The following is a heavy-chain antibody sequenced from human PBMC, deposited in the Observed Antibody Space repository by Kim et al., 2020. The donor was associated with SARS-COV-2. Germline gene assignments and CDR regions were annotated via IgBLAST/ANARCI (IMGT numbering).Heavy chain of an antibody. CDR2: SSTF. CDR3: ARNIPDY. V-gene: IGHV3-48*02. J-gene: IGHJ4*02. Sequence: SSTFYYAGSVKGRFTISRYNAKNSLYLQMNSLRDEDTAMYYCARNIPDYWGQGTLVTVSS.